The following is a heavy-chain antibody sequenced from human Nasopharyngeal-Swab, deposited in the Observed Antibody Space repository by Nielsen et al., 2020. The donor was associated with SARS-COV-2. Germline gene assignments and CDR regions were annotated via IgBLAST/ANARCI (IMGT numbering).Heavy chain of an antibody. J-gene: IGHJ5*02. CDR2: ISGSGGST. CDR3: AKDRLSSSWYNWFDP. D-gene: IGHD6-13*01. CDR1: GFTFSSYA. Sequence: GASLKISCAASGFTFSSYAMSWVRQAPGKGLEWVSAISGSGGSTYYADSVKGRFTISRDNSKNTLYLQMNSLRAEDTAVYYCAKDRLSSSWYNWFDPWGQGTLVTVSS. V-gene: IGHV3-23*01.